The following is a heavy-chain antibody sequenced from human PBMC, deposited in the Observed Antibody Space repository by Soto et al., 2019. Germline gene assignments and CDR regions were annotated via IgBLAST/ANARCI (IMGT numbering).Heavy chain of an antibody. J-gene: IGHJ4*01. CDR1: GGSISSYY. CDR3: ARFGAAAAHDDN. Sequence: PSETLSLTCTVSGGSISSYYWSWIRQPPGTGLEWIGYIYYSGSPTYNPSLAPRLNISFDMSKSQVYLQLTSVTAADTAVYYCARFGAAAAHDDNWGRGVLVTVSS. CDR2: IYYSGSP. V-gene: IGHV4-59*01. D-gene: IGHD6-13*01.